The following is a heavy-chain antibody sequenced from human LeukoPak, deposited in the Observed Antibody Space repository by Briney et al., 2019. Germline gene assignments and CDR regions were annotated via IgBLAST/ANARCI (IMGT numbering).Heavy chain of an antibody. Sequence: ASVKVSCKASGYTFTSYGISWVRQAPGQGLEWMGWMNPNSGNTGYAQKFQGRVTITRNTSISTAYMELSSLRSEDTAVYYCARGLVDCSGGTCYSDSFGYWGQGTLVTVSS. CDR2: MNPNSGNT. CDR1: GYTFTSYG. CDR3: ARGLVDCSGGTCYSDSFGY. J-gene: IGHJ4*02. V-gene: IGHV1-8*03. D-gene: IGHD2-15*01.